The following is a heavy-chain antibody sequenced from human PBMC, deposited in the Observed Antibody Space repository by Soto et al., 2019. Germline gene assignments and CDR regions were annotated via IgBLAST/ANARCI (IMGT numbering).Heavy chain of an antibody. V-gene: IGHV4-39*01. Sequence: SETLSLTCTVSGGSISSSSYYWGWIRQPPGKGLEWIGSIYYSGSTYYNPSLKSRVTISVDTSKNQFSLKLSSVTAADTAVYYCARPVAATGYYFDYWGQGTLVTASS. CDR2: IYYSGST. CDR1: GGSISSSSYY. D-gene: IGHD6-19*01. J-gene: IGHJ4*02. CDR3: ARPVAATGYYFDY.